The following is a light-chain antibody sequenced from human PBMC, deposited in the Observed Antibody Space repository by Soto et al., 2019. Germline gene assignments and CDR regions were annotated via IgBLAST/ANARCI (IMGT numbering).Light chain of an antibody. CDR1: SSDVGGYNY. Sequence: QSALTQPPSASGSPGQSVTISCTGTSSDVGGYNYVSWYQQHPGNAPKLMIYEVTKRPSVVPDRFSGTKAGNTASLTVSGLQAEDEADYYCASDAGSNSFYVFGAGTKLTVL. CDR3: ASDAGSNSFYV. J-gene: IGLJ1*01. V-gene: IGLV2-8*01. CDR2: EVT.